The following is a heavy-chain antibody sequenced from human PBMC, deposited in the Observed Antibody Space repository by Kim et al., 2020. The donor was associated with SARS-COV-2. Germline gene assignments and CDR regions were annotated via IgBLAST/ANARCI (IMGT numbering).Heavy chain of an antibody. CDR3: ARDLVGYYGSASYSAQVY. J-gene: IGHJ4*02. D-gene: IGHD3-10*01. Sequence: GGSLRLSCAASGFTFSSYSMNWVRQAPGKGLEWVSYISSSSSTIYYADSVKGRFTSSRDNAKNSLYLQMDSLRDEDSAVYYCARDLVGYYGSASYSAQVYWGQGTLVTVSS. V-gene: IGHV3-48*02. CDR1: GFTFSSYS. CDR2: ISSSSSTI.